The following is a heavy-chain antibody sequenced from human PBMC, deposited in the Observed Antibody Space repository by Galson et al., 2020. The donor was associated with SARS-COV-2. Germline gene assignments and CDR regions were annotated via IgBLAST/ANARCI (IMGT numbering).Heavy chain of an antibody. V-gene: IGHV3-30*18. CDR2: ISYDGGNT. Sequence: GGSRRLSCGASGFTFSTYAMHWVRQAPGKGLEWVALISYDGGNTYYADSVKGRFTISRDNSKDTLYLQMNSLRAEDTALYYCAKDLNVKGYCSGGSCSTPDYWGQGTLVTVSS. CDR1: GFTFSTYA. J-gene: IGHJ4*02. CDR3: AKDLNVKGYCSGGSCSTPDY. D-gene: IGHD2-15*01.